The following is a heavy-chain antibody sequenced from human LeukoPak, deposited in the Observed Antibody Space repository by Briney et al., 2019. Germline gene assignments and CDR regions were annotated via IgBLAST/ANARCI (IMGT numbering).Heavy chain of an antibody. Sequence: VASVKVSCKASGYTFTSYYMHWVRQAPGQGLEWMGIINPSGGSTSYAQKFQGRVTMTRDTSTSTVYMELSSLRSEDTAVYYCARDTGGVYSSSDNWFDPWGQGTLVTVSS. CDR2: INPSGGST. D-gene: IGHD6-13*01. CDR3: ARDTGGVYSSSDNWFDP. J-gene: IGHJ5*02. CDR1: GYTFTSYY. V-gene: IGHV1-46*01.